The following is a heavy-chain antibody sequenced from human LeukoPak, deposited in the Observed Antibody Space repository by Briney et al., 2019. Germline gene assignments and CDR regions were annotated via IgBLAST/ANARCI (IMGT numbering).Heavy chain of an antibody. J-gene: IGHJ4*02. V-gene: IGHV4-59*01. CDR1: GGSISSYY. CDR3: ARRSGSYRDFDY. Sequence: PSETLSLTCTVSGGSISSYYWSWIRQPPGKGLEWIGYIYYSGSTNYNPSLKSRVTISVDTSKNQFSLKLSSVTAADTAVYYCARRSGSYRDFDYWGQGTLVTVSS. D-gene: IGHD1-26*01. CDR2: IYYSGST.